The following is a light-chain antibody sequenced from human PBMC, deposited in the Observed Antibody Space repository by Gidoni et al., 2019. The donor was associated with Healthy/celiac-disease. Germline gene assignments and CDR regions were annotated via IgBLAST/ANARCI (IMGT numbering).Light chain of an antibody. J-gene: IGKJ5*01. V-gene: IGKV3-20*01. CDR2: GAS. Sequence: EIVLTQSPGTLSLSPGERATLSCRASQSVSSSYLAWYQQKPGQAPRLLIYGASSRATGIPDRFSGSGSGTDFTLNISRLEPEDFAVYYCQQYGSSRTFGQXTRLEIK. CDR1: QSVSSSY. CDR3: QQYGSSRT.